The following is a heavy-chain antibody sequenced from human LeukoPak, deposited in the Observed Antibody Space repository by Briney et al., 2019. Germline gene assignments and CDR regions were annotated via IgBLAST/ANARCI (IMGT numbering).Heavy chain of an antibody. V-gene: IGHV4-34*01. CDR2: INPDGNT. Sequence: SETLSLTCAVYGGSFSPYYWNWIRQPPGKVLEWIAEINPDGNTNSNPSLKSRVTMSVDTSKNQFTLNLTSVTAADTAVYYCAKSARYCSTTSCSHRTWFDPWGQGTLVTVSS. J-gene: IGHJ5*02. CDR1: GGSFSPYY. D-gene: IGHD2-2*01. CDR3: AKSARYCSTTSCSHRTWFDP.